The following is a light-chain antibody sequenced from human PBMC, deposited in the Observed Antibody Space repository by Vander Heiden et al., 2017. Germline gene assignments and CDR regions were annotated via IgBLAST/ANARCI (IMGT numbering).Light chain of an antibody. CDR2: DAS. Sequence: EIVLTQSPATLSLSPEERATLSCRASQSVSSYLAWYQQKPGQAPRLLIYDASNRANGIPDRFSGSGSGTDFTLTSSSLEPEDFAVYYWQQRSNLLTFGGGTKVEIK. V-gene: IGKV3-11*01. CDR1: QSVSSY. CDR3: QQRSNLLT. J-gene: IGKJ4*01.